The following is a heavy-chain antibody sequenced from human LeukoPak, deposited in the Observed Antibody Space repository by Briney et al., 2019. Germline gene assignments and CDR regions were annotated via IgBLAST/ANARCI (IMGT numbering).Heavy chain of an antibody. V-gene: IGHV1-8*01. J-gene: IGHJ5*02. CDR3: VRVPQRVPHNWFDP. CDR1: GYTFTSND. Sequence: GASVKVSCKASGYTFTSNDINWVRQATGQGLGWMGWMNPHSASVGYAQKFQGRVIMTWDTSISTAYMELSSLTSDDTAVYYCVRVPQRVPHNWFDPWGQGTLVTVSS. CDR2: MNPHSASV. D-gene: IGHD1-1*01.